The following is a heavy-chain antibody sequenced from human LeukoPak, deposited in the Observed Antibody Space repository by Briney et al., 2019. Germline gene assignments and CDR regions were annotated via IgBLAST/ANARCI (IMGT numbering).Heavy chain of an antibody. V-gene: IGHV4-34*01. CDR2: INHSGST. Sequence: SQTLSLTCAVYGGSFSGYYWSWIRQPPGKGLEWIGEINHSGSTNYNPSLKSRVTISVDTSKNQFSLKLSSVTAADTAVYYCARGLVAYYWGQGTLVTASS. D-gene: IGHD2-2*01. J-gene: IGHJ4*02. CDR3: ARGLVAYY. CDR1: GGSFSGYY.